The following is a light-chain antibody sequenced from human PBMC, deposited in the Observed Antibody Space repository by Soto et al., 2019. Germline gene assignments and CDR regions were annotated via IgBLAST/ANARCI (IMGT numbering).Light chain of an antibody. CDR3: QHADSFPLIT. Sequence: DIQMTQSHSSMLASVGDGATIPVRSSEDISTWLAWYQQKPGKAPKLLIYAASSLQSGVPSRFSGSGSGTDFTLTISSLQPEDFATYYCQHADSFPLITFGQGTRLEIK. CDR2: AAS. V-gene: IGKV1-12*01. J-gene: IGKJ5*01. CDR1: EDISTW.